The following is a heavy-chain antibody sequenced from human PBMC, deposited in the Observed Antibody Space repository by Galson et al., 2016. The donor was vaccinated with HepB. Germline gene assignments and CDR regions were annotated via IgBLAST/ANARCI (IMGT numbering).Heavy chain of an antibody. V-gene: IGHV4-39*01. J-gene: IGHJ5*02. CDR3: ARRAIGLSVLGWWLDP. D-gene: IGHD2-15*01. CDR2: IYYSGKT. CDR1: GDSISSSSYY. Sequence: SETLSLTCSVSGDSISSSSYYWGWIRQPPGKGLEWIGNIYYSGKTYYNPSLKSRVTIFVDTSKNQFSLKLSSVTAADTAVYYCARRAIGLSVLGWWLDPWGQGNMVTVSS.